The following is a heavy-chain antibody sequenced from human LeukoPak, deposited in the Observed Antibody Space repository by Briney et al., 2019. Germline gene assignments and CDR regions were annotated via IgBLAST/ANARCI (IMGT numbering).Heavy chain of an antibody. V-gene: IGHV3-7*05. J-gene: IGHJ3*02. D-gene: IGHD5-18*01. CDR3: AIDRGYSAFDI. Sequence: GGSLRLSCVASRFTFSTYWIRWVRQAPGKGLEWVANMDLDGTEKNYVDSVKGRFTISRDNAKNLLYVQMNSLRAEDTAVYYCAIDRGYSAFDIWGQGTMVTVSS. CDR1: RFTFSTYW. CDR2: MDLDGTEK.